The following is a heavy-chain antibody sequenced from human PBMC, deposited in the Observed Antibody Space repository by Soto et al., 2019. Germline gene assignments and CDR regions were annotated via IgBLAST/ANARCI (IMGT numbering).Heavy chain of an antibody. J-gene: IGHJ4*02. CDR2: INPNGGST. Sequence: GASVKVSCKAPADTFTSYYIHWVRQAPGHGLEWMGIINPNGGSTRFAQTFQGRITMTTDTSTSTAYMELSSLRSEDTAVYYCARAYSSSWEIVDYWGQGTLVTVSS. CDR1: ADTFTSYY. D-gene: IGHD6-13*01. V-gene: IGHV1-46*01. CDR3: ARAYSSSWEIVDY.